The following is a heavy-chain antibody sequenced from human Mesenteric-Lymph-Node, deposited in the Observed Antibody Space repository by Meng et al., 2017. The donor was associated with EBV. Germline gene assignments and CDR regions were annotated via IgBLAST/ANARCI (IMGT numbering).Heavy chain of an antibody. CDR2: IYYSGST. V-gene: IGHV4-39*07. Sequence: QVQLQESGPGLVKPPETLSLTCNVSGGSISSSSYSWGWIRQPPGKGLEWIGIIYYSGSTYYNPSLKSRVTISVDTSKNQFYLKLSSVTAADTAVYYCARDSRGMYYFDYWSQGTLVTVSS. CDR3: ARDSRGMYYFDY. J-gene: IGHJ4*02. CDR1: GGSISSSSYS. D-gene: IGHD6-19*01.